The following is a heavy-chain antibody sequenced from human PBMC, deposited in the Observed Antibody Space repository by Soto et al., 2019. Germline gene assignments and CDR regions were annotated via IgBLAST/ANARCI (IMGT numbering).Heavy chain of an antibody. V-gene: IGHV4-31*03. J-gene: IGHJ6*03. CDR2: IYYSGST. D-gene: IGHD4-17*01. CDR1: GGSISSGGYY. CDR3: ARDQLSVTTGSLDYYYMDV. Sequence: SETLSLTCTVSGGSISSGGYYWSWIRQHPGKGLEWIGYIYYSGSTYYNPPLKSRVTITVDTSKNQFSLKLSSVTAADTAVYYCARDQLSVTTGSLDYYYMDVWGKGTTVTVSS.